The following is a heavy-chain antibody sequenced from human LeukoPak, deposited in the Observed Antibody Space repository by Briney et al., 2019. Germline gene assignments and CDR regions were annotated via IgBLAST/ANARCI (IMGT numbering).Heavy chain of an antibody. CDR3: AREERDGYNYYWYFDL. J-gene: IGHJ2*01. V-gene: IGHV3-21*01. D-gene: IGHD5-24*01. Sequence: GGSLRLSCAASGFTVSRNHMNWVRQAPGKGLEWVSSISSSSTYIYYADSVKGRFTISRGNAKNSLYLQMNSLRAEDTAVYYCAREERDGYNYYWYFDLWGRGTLVTVSS. CDR2: ISSSSTYI. CDR1: GFTVSRNH.